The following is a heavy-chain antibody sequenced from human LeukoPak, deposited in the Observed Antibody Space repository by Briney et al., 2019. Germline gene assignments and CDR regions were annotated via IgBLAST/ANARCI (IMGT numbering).Heavy chain of an antibody. CDR2: INGDGSST. J-gene: IGHJ2*01. CDR1: GFTFSSYW. D-gene: IGHD6-25*01. CDR3: ARGPPWYFDL. Sequence: RPGGSLRLSCAASGFTFSSYWMHWVRQAPGKGLVWVSRINGDGSSTAYADSVKGLFTISRDNAKNTLYLQMNSLTAEDTAVYYCARGPPWYFDLWGRGTLVTVSS. V-gene: IGHV3-74*01.